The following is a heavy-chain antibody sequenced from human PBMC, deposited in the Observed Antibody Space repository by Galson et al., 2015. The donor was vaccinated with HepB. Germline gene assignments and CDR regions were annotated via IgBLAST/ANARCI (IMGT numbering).Heavy chain of an antibody. D-gene: IGHD6-13*01. CDR2: INTNTGNP. J-gene: IGHJ4*02. CDR3: ARGDPGYSSSRLGPPFDY. CDR1: GSTFTSYA. V-gene: IGHV7-4-1*02. Sequence: SLKVSCQASGSTFTSYAMNWVRQAPGQGLEWMGWINTNTGNPTYAQGFTGRFVFSLDTSVSTAYLQISSLKAEDTAVYYCARGDPGYSSSRLGPPFDYWGQGTLVTVSS.